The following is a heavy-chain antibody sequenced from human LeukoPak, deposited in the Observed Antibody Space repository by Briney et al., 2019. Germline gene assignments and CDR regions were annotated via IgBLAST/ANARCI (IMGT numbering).Heavy chain of an antibody. CDR1: GFTFSSYS. D-gene: IGHD6-13*01. J-gene: IGHJ4*02. Sequence: GGSLRLSCAASGFTFSSYSMNWVRQAPGKGLEWVSYISSSSSTIYYADSVKGRFTISRDNSKNTLYLQMNSLRAEDTAVYYCARDRRQQLVPYYWGQGTLVTVSS. CDR3: ARDRRQQLVPYY. CDR2: ISSSSSTI. V-gene: IGHV3-48*01.